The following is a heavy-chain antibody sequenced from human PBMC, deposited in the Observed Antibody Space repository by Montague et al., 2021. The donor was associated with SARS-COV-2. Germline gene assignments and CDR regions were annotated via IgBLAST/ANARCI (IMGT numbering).Heavy chain of an antibody. Sequence: SLRLSGAASGFTFSSYDMHWVRQAPGKGLEWVAVIWYDGSNQYYGDSVKGRFTISRDNSKNTLYLQMNSLRAEDTAVYYCAREYSAPRWFGEYNRYGMDVWGQGTTVTVSS. CDR2: IWYDGSNQ. J-gene: IGHJ6*02. CDR3: AREYSAPRWFGEYNRYGMDV. V-gene: IGHV3-33*08. D-gene: IGHD3-10*01. CDR1: GFTFSSYD.